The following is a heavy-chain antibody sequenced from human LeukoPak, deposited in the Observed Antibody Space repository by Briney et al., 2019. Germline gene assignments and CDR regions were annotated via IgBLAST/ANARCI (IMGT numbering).Heavy chain of an antibody. D-gene: IGHD1-14*01. CDR1: GYTFTSYG. J-gene: IGHJ5*02. CDR2: ISAYNGNT. V-gene: IGHV1-18*01. CDR3: ARVDIRNDYSSWFDP. Sequence: ASVKVSCKASGYTFTSYGISWVRQAPGQGLEWMGWISAYNGNTNYAQKLQGRVTMTTDTSTSTAYMELRSLRSDDTAVYYCARVDIRNDYSSWFDPWGQGTLVTVSS.